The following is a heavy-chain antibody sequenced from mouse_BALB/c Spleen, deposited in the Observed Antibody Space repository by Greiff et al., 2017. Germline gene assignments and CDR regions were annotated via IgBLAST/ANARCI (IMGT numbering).Heavy chain of an antibody. D-gene: IGHD2-12*01. CDR3: VRDHDPMGARDY. CDR1: GFTFNTNA. CDR2: IRSKSNNYAT. J-gene: IGHJ4*01. V-gene: IGHV10S3*01. Sequence: GGGLVQPKGSLKLSCAASGFTFNTNAMNWVRQAPGKGLEWVARIRSKSNNYATYYADSVKDRFTISRDDSQSMLYLQMNNLKTEDTAMYYCVRDHDPMGARDYWGQGTSDTVSS.